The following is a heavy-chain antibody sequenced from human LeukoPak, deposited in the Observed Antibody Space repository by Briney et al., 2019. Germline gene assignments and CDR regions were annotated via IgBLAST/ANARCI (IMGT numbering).Heavy chain of an antibody. Sequence: PSETLSLTCAVSGGSISSSNWWSWVRQPPGKGLEWIGEIYHSGSTNYNPSLKSRVTISVDKSKNQFSLKLSSVTAADTAVYYCARSPEVIAQHKYYYGSGSYQYFDYWGQGTLVTVSS. CDR3: ARSPEVIAQHKYYYGSGSYQYFDY. CDR2: IYHSGST. CDR1: GGSISSSNW. D-gene: IGHD3-10*01. V-gene: IGHV4-4*02. J-gene: IGHJ4*02.